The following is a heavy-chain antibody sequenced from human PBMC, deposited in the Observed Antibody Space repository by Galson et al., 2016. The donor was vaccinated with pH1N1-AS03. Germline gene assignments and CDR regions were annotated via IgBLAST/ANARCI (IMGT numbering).Heavy chain of an antibody. V-gene: IGHV3-23*01. CDR3: AKDKGAVADRRGYFFDD. D-gene: IGHD6-19*01. CDR2: IIGAGGVP. J-gene: IGHJ4*02. Sequence: SLRLSCAASGFTFSSYAMSWVRQAPGKGLEWVASIIGAGGVPYYAGSVTGRFAVSRDTSENTVYLQLDRLRAEDTAVYYCAKDKGAVADRRGYFFDDWGQGTLVTVSS. CDR1: GFTFSSYA.